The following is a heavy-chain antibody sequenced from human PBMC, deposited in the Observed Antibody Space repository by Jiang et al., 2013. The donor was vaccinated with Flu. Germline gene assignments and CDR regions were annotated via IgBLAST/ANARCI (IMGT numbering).Heavy chain of an antibody. CDR2: INSDGSST. D-gene: IGHD7-27*01. CDR3: ARVRLGYLDY. V-gene: IGHV3-74*01. J-gene: IGHJ4*02. Sequence: PGKGLVWVSRINSDGSSTSYADSVKGRFTISRDNAKNTLYLQMNSLRAEDTAVYYCARVRLGYLDYWGQGTLVTVSS.